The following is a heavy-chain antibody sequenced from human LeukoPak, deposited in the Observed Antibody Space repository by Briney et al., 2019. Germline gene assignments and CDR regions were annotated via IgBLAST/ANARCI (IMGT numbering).Heavy chain of an antibody. D-gene: IGHD3-16*02. CDR2: FDPEDGET. J-gene: IGHJ4*02. Sequence: ASVKVSCKVSGYTLTELSMHWVRQAPGKGLEWMGGFDPEDGETIYAQKFQGRVTMTEDTSTDTAYMELSSLRSEDTAVYYCATGPFGGVIVQYWGQGTLVTVSS. V-gene: IGHV1-24*01. CDR1: GYTLTELS. CDR3: ATGPFGGVIVQY.